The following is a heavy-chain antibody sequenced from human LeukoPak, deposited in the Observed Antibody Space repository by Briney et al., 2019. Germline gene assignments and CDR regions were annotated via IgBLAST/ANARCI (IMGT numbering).Heavy chain of an antibody. D-gene: IGHD1-26*01. CDR3: ARDAAGASVFDY. CDR1: GYTFTGYN. V-gene: IGHV1-2*02. Sequence: ASVKVSCKAPGYTFTGYNMHWVRQAPGQGLEWMGWINPNSGGTNYAQKFQGRVTMTRDTSISTAYMELSRLRSDDTAVYYCARDAAGASVFDYWGQGTLVTVSS. J-gene: IGHJ4*02. CDR2: INPNSGGT.